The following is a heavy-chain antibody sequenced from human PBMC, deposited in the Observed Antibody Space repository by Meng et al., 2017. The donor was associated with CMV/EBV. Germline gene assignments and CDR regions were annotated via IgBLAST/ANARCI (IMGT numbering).Heavy chain of an antibody. CDR2: TYYRSKWYN. D-gene: IGHD1-26*01. CDR3: ARDHGVGATYYYYYGMDV. J-gene: IGHJ6*02. Sequence: SQTLSLTCAISGDSVSSTSAAWNWIRQSPSRGLEWLGRTYYRSKWYNDYAVSVKSRITINPDTSKSQFSLQLNSVTPEDTAVYYCARDHGVGATYYYYYGMDVWGQGTTVTVSS. CDR1: GDSVSSTSAA. V-gene: IGHV6-1*01.